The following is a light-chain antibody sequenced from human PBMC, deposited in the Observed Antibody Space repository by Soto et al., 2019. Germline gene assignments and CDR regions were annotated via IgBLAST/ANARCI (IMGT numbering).Light chain of an antibody. J-gene: IGKJ1*01. CDR3: HPCDNCAST. Sequence: AFKKKRGISTCRASQTIGNYLDWYQQRPGKAPNLLISAASTLQSGVPSRFSGSGSCTDLALTSIRLQPAVFASYLSHPCDNCASTFGQWAKVDIK. V-gene: IGKV1-39*02. CDR1: QTIGNY. CDR2: AAS.